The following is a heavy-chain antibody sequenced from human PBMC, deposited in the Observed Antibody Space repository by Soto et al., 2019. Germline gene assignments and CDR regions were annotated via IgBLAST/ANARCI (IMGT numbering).Heavy chain of an antibody. CDR2: VYHTGRT. CDR1: GGSFKSGSYS. CDR3: ARDFAYFDS. D-gene: IGHD3-3*01. Sequence: LSLTCTVSGGSFKSGSYSWSWIRQPPGKGLEWIGYVYHTGRTSYNPSLKSRVPISMDTSKNQFSLNLDSVTAADTAVYFCARDFAYFDSWGQGTLVTVSS. J-gene: IGHJ4*02. V-gene: IGHV4-61*01.